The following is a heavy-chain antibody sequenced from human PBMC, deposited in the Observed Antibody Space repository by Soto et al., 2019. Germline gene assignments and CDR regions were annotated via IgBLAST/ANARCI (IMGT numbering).Heavy chain of an antibody. CDR2: ISGSGGST. D-gene: IGHD3-3*02. Sequence: GSLRLSCAASGFPFRTTDMSWVRQAPGKGLEWVSAISGSGGSTYYADSVKGRFTISRDNSKNTLYLQMNSLRAEDTAVYYCAKDIRQGRSPDWFDPWGQGTLVTVSS. V-gene: IGHV3-23*01. CDR3: AKDIRQGRSPDWFDP. J-gene: IGHJ5*02. CDR1: GFPFRTTD.